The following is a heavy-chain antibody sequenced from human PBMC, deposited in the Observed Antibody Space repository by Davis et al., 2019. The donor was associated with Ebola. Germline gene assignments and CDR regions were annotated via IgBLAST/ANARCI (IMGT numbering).Heavy chain of an antibody. J-gene: IGHJ4*02. Sequence: GESLKISCAASGFTFSSYAMHWVRQAPGKGLEWVAVIWYDGSNKYYADSVKGRFTISRDNSKNTLYLQMNSLRAEDTAVYYCARDHGVYGDYDYFDYWGQGTLVTVSS. CDR1: GFTFSSYA. CDR3: ARDHGVYGDYDYFDY. D-gene: IGHD4-17*01. V-gene: IGHV3-33*08. CDR2: IWYDGSNK.